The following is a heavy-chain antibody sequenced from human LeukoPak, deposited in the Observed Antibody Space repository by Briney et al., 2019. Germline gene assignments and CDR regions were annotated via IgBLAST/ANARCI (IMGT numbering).Heavy chain of an antibody. D-gene: IGHD7-27*01. Sequence: PGGSLRLSCAASGFTFSSYAMSWVRQAPGKGLEWVSAISGSGGSTYYADSVKGRFTISRDNSKNKLYLQMNSLRAEDTAVYYCAKDRSMGTNRDFDYWGQGTLVTVSS. CDR1: GFTFSSYA. V-gene: IGHV3-23*01. CDR2: ISGSGGST. CDR3: AKDRSMGTNRDFDY. J-gene: IGHJ4*02.